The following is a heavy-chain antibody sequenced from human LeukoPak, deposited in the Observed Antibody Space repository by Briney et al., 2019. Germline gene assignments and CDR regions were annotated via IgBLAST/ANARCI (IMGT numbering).Heavy chain of an antibody. V-gene: IGHV4-59*01. CDR2: IYYSGST. CDR1: GGSTSSYY. J-gene: IGHJ5*02. CDR3: ARDGGYCSSTSCYGGWFDP. D-gene: IGHD2-2*01. Sequence: SETLSLTCTVSGGSTSSYYWSWIRQPPGKGLEWIGYIYYSGSTNYNPSLKSRVTISVDASKNQFSLKLSSVTAADTAVYYCARDGGYCSSTSCYGGWFDPWGQGTLVTVSS.